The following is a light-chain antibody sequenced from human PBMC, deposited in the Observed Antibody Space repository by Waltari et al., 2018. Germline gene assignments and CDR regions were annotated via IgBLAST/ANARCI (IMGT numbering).Light chain of an antibody. CDR3: AAWDDSLDGWV. CDR2: SSN. J-gene: IGLJ3*02. V-gene: IGLV1-44*01. Sequence: QSVLTQPPSASGTPGQSVTISCSGSSSNIGVDPVSWYQQLPGTAPKLLIHSSNQRPSGVPDRVSGSKSGTTASLAISGLQSEDEAAYYCAAWDDSLDGWVFGGGTKLTVL. CDR1: SSNIGVDP.